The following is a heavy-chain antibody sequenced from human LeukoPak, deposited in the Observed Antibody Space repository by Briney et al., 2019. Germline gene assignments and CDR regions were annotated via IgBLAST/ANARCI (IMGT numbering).Heavy chain of an antibody. CDR1: DYSISSGYY. J-gene: IGHJ4*02. V-gene: IGHV4-38-2*02. Sequence: PSETLSLTCSVSDYSISSGYYWGWIRQPPGKGLEWIGSMEWIGSIYHSGSAYYNPSFKSRVTISVDTSKNQFSLKLSSVTAADTAVYYCARGRVAAAGALHYWGQGTLVTVSS. CDR2: IYHSGSA. CDR3: ARGRVAAAGALHY. D-gene: IGHD6-13*01.